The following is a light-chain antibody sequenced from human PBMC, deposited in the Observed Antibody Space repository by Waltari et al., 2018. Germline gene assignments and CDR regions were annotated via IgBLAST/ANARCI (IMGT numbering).Light chain of an antibody. CDR2: TNN. CDR3: AAWDHSLNGPV. Sequence: QSVLTPPPSASGTPGQRVTISCSGGSSNIGSNVVNWYQQFPGTAPKLRIYTNNRRPSGVPDRFSGSKSGTSASLAISGLQSEDEADYYCAAWDHSLNGPVFGGGTKLTVL. V-gene: IGLV1-44*01. J-gene: IGLJ2*01. CDR1: SSNIGSNV.